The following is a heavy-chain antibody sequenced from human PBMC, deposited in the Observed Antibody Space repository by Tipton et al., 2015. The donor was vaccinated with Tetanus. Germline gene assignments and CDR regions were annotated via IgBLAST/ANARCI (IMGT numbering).Heavy chain of an antibody. J-gene: IGHJ3*01. V-gene: IGHV4-4*07. D-gene: IGHD2-15*01. CDR2: VHPGGST. Sequence: GLVKPSETLALSCTVSGGSSSGFYWSWIRQSAVKGLEWIGRVHPGGSTNYNPSLKSRLTLSMDTSKNQFSLKLSPVTVADTAIYYCARVLRYSASGGWDDAFDLWGQGTMVTVSS. CDR1: GGSSSGFY. CDR3: ARVLRYSASGGWDDAFDL.